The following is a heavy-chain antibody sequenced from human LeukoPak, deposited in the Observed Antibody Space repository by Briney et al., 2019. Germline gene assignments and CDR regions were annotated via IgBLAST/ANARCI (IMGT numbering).Heavy chain of an antibody. J-gene: IGHJ4*02. CDR2: ISSSSSYI. CDR1: GFTFSSYS. CDR3: ATITKITMVRGAEGYFDY. Sequence: GGSLRLSCAASGFTFSSYSMNWVRQAPGKGLEWVSSISSSSSYIYYADSVKGRFTISRDNAKNSLYLQMNSLRAEDTAVYYCATITKITMVRGAEGYFDYWGQGTLVTVSS. V-gene: IGHV3-21*04. D-gene: IGHD3-10*01.